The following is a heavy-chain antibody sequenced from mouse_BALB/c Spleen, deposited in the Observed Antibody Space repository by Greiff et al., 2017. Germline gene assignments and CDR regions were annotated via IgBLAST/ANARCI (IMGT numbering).Heavy chain of an antibody. J-gene: IGHJ1*01. CDR1: GYSITSGYS. CDR2: IHYSGST. V-gene: IGHV3-1*02. Sequence: EVQVVESGPDLVKPSQSLSLTCTVTGYSITSGYSWPWIRQFPGNKLEWMGYIHYSGSTNYNPSLKSRISITRDTSKNQFFLQLNSVTTEDTATYYCARDHYGSPWYFDVWGAGTTVTVSS. D-gene: IGHD1-1*01. CDR3: ARDHYGSPWYFDV.